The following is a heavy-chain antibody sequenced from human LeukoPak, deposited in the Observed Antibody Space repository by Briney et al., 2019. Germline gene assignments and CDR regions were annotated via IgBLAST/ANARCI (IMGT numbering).Heavy chain of an antibody. J-gene: IGHJ6*02. D-gene: IGHD5-24*01. V-gene: IGHV4-39*01. CDR3: ASRRDGYNYAGRYYGMDV. CDR1: GGSISSSSYY. Sequence: PSETLSLTCTVSGGSISSSSYYWGWIRQPPGKGLEWIGSIYYSGSTYYNPSLKSRVTISVDTSKNQFSLKLSSVTAADTAVYYCASRRDGYNYAGRYYGMDVWGQGTTVTVSS. CDR2: IYYSGST.